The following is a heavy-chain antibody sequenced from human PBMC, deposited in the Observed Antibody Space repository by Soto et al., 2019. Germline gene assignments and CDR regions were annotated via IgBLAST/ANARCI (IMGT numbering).Heavy chain of an antibody. V-gene: IGHV3-23*01. D-gene: IGHD3-22*01. CDR1: GFTFSSYA. J-gene: IGHJ6*02. CDR3: AKKRTSGYYYSSYGMDV. CDR2: ISGSGGST. Sequence: SLRLSCAASGFTFSSYAMSWVRQAPGKGLEWVSAISGSGGSTYYADSVKGRFTISRDNSKNTLYLQMNSLRAEDTAVYYCAKKRTSGYYYSSYGMDVWGQGTTVTVSS.